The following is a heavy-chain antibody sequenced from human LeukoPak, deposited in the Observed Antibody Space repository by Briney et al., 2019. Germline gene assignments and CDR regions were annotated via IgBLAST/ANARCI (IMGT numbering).Heavy chain of an antibody. CDR3: ARATNKLKSAFDI. CDR1: GFTFSSYE. CDR2: ISSSGSTI. D-gene: IGHD4-23*01. J-gene: IGHJ3*02. Sequence: GGSLRLSCAASGFTFSSYEMNWVRQAPGKGLEWVSYISSSGSTIYYADSVKGRFTISRDNAKNSLYLQMNSLRAEDTAVYYCARATNKLKSAFDIWGQGTMVTVSS. V-gene: IGHV3-48*03.